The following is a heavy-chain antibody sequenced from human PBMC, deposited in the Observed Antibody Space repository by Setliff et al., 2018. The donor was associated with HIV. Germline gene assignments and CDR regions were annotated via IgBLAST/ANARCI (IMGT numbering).Heavy chain of an antibody. Sequence: SETLSLTCAVYGGSFSDYYWTWIRQPPGKGLEWIGEIRSSGGSNYNPSLRSRVSILIDTSRNQFSLTLGSVTAADTAVYYCARVFPPIRGAPFGTPPGAFDIWGQGTMVTVSS. CDR3: ARVFPPIRGAPFGTPPGAFDI. J-gene: IGHJ3*02. V-gene: IGHV4-34*01. D-gene: IGHD2-15*01. CDR2: IRSSGGS. CDR1: GGSFSDYY.